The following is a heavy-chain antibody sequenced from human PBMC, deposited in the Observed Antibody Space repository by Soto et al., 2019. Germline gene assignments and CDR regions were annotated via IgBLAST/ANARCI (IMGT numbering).Heavy chain of an antibody. CDR3: ARHDRGPDTPYYYYGMDV. J-gene: IGHJ6*02. Sequence: SETLSLTCTVSGGSISSSSYYWGWIRQPPGKGLEWIGSIYYSGSTYYNPSLKSRVTISVDTSKNQFSLKLSSVTAADTAVYYCARHDRGPDTPYYYYGMDVWGQGTTVTVSS. V-gene: IGHV4-39*01. CDR2: IYYSGST. CDR1: GGSISSSSYY. D-gene: IGHD3-22*01.